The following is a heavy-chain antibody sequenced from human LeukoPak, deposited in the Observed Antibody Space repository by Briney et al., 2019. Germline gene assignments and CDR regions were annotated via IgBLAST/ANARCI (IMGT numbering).Heavy chain of an antibody. CDR1: GFSLSTSGVG. Sequence: GPTLVKPTQTLTLTCTFSGFSLSTSGVGVGWIRQPPGKALEWLALLYWDDDKRYRPSLKSRLTITKDTSKNQVVLTMTNMDPVDTATYYCAHRLGYCTTTRCYYGDYFDYWGQGTLVTVSS. D-gene: IGHD2-2*01. J-gene: IGHJ4*02. CDR3: AHRLGYCTTTRCYYGDYFDY. CDR2: LYWDDDK. V-gene: IGHV2-5*02.